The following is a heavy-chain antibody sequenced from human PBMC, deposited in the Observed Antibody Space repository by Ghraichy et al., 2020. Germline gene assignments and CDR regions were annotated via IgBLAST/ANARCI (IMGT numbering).Heavy chain of an antibody. V-gene: IGHV3-7*01. D-gene: IGHD3-22*01. CDR2: IKQDGSER. J-gene: IGHJ6*02. CDR3: ARVTYYYDSSGSKYCFGMDV. Sequence: GESLRLSCAASGFTFSDYWMSWVRQAPGKGLEWVANIKQDGSERYYVGSVKGRFTFSRDNAENSLYLQMNSLRVEDTAVYYCARVTYYYDSSGSKYCFGMDVWGQGTTVTVSS. CDR1: GFTFSDYW.